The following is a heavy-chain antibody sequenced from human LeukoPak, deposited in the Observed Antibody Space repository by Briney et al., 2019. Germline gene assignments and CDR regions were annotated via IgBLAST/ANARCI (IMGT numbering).Heavy chain of an antibody. CDR1: GFTFGDYW. J-gene: IGHJ4*02. CDR3: ASAGSAITDY. V-gene: IGHV3-7*01. CDR2: IKQDGSQK. Sequence: GGSLRLSCAASGFTFGDYWMSWVRQTPGEGLEWLANIKQDGSQKYYVDSVKGRFTISRDNAKNSLFLQMNSLRAEDTAVYYCASAGSAITDYWGQGTPATVSS. D-gene: IGHD3-10*01.